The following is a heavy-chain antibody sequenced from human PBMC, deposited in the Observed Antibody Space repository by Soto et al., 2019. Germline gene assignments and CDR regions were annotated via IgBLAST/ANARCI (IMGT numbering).Heavy chain of an antibody. CDR3: TNLGALDDASDI. CDR2: IYYSGNT. V-gene: IGHV4-59*01. J-gene: IGHJ3*02. Sequence: QVQLQESGPGLVKPSETLSLTCTVSGYSISNYYWSWIRQPPGKGLEWIGYIYYSGNTDYNPSLKGRVYIAVDTSKNQFSLKLTSVTTADTAVYYCTNLGALDDASDIWGQGTMVTVSS. CDR1: GYSISNYY. D-gene: IGHD3-16*01.